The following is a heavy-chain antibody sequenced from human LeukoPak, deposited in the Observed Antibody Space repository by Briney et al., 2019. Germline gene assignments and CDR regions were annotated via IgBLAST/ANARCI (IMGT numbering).Heavy chain of an antibody. J-gene: IGHJ4*02. V-gene: IGHV5-51*01. D-gene: IGHD6-13*01. Sequence: GESLKISCKGSGYTFTSYWIGWVRQMPGKGLEWMGIIYPGDSDTRYSPSFQGQVTISADKSISTAYLQWSSLKASDTAMYYCATATIAAASSPDYWGQGTLVTVSS. CDR3: ATATIAAASSPDY. CDR2: IYPGDSDT. CDR1: GYTFTSYW.